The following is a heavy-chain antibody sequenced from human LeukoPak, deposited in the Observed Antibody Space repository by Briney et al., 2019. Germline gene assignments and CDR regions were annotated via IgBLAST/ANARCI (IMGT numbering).Heavy chain of an antibody. D-gene: IGHD2-8*01. V-gene: IGHV3-23*01. J-gene: IGHJ5*02. CDR1: GFTLTTDA. CDR2: ISGGGEAT. Sequence: GGSLRLSCSVSGFTLTTDAMSWVRQAPGKGLEWVSAISGGGEATWYADSVKGRFTISRDNSKNTLYLQMNSLRAEDTAVYYCARVGTSSLRDWFDPWGQGTLVTVSS. CDR3: ARVGTSSLRDWFDP.